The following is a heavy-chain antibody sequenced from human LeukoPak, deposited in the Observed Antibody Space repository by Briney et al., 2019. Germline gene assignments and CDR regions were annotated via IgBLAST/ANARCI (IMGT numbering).Heavy chain of an antibody. Sequence: PSETLSLTCTVSGGSISSYYWGWIRQPPGKGLEWIGYIYYSGSTNYNPSLKSRVTISVDTSKNQFSLKLSSVTAADTAVYYCARGSQSLGYCSGGSCRAKIFDYWGQGTLVTVSS. CDR3: ARGSQSLGYCSGGSCRAKIFDY. V-gene: IGHV4-59*12. CDR1: GGSISSYY. J-gene: IGHJ4*02. D-gene: IGHD2-15*01. CDR2: IYYSGST.